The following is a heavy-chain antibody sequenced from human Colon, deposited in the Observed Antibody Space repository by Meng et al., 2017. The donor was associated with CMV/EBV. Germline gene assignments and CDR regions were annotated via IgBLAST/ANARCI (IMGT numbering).Heavy chain of an antibody. Sequence: GGSLRLSCATSGFTFSGYKMNWVRQAPGQGLEWVASISNSGVYINYADSVKGRFTISRDNSKNTLYLQMNSLRAEDTAVYYCARSTSSGTDYWEWGQGTLVTVSS. D-gene: IGHD6-6*01. J-gene: IGHJ4*02. V-gene: IGHV3-21*01. CDR2: ISNSGVYI. CDR1: GFTFSGYK. CDR3: ARSTSSGTDYWE.